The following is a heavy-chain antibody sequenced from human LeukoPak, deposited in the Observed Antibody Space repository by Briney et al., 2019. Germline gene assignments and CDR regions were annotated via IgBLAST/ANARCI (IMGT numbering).Heavy chain of an antibody. V-gene: IGHV3-23*01. CDR1: GFTFSSDS. CDR3: AKSGAAAGTGGY. J-gene: IGHJ4*02. CDR2: IIGRGGST. Sequence: PGGSLRLSCAASGFTFSSDSMGWVRQAPGKGLEWVSAIIGRGGSTYYADSVKGRFTISRDNSKNTLYLQMNSLRAEDTAVYYCAKSGAAAGTGGYWGQGTLVTVSS. D-gene: IGHD6-13*01.